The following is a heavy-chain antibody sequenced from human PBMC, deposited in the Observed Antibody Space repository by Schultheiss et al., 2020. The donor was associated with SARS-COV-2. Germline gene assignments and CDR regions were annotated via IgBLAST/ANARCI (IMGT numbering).Heavy chain of an antibody. CDR2: INPNSGGT. D-gene: IGHD2-15*01. CDR3: ARRNYCSGGSCYNGYYYYYYGMDV. CDR1: GYTFTGYY. J-gene: IGHJ6*02. V-gene: IGHV1-2*02. Sequence: ASVKVSCKASGYTFTGYYMHWVRQAPGQGLEWMGWINPNSGGTNYAQKLQGRVTMTTDTSTSTAYMELRSLRSEDTAVYYCARRNYCSGGSCYNGYYYYYYGMDVWGQGTTVTVSS.